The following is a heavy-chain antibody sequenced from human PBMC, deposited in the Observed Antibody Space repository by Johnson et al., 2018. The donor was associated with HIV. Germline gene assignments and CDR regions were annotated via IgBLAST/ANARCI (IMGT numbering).Heavy chain of an antibody. CDR2: IKEDGSDK. J-gene: IGHJ3*02. CDR3: ARAENCCSGGSCYWECAFDI. CDR1: RFTFDDYD. V-gene: IGHV3-7*01. D-gene: IGHD2-15*01. Sequence: EKLVESGGVVVQPGGSLRLSCETSRFTFDDYDMSWVRQAPGKGLEWVANIKEDGSDKYYVDSVKGRFTISSANVQNSLSLQMNSLRPEDTAVYYCARAENCCSGGSCYWECAFDIWGQGTMVTVSS.